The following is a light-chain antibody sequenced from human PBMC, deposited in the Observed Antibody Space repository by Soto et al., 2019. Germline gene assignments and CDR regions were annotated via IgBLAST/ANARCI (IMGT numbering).Light chain of an antibody. Sequence: DIQMTQSPSSVSAAVGDRFTITSRASQGLTSWLAWYQQKPGKAPKLLIFAASILQSGVPSRFSGCGSVTGFTLTISSLQPEDCATYDCQQANSFPYNFGQGTKLESK. V-gene: IGKV1-12*01. CDR2: AAS. CDR3: QQANSFPYN. CDR1: QGLTSW. J-gene: IGKJ2*01.